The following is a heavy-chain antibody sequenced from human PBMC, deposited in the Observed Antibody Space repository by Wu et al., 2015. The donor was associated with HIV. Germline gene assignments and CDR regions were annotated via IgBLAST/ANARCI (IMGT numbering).Heavy chain of an antibody. V-gene: IGHV1-69*05. J-gene: IGHJ6*02. CDR3: ARGSAGYCSSTSCYDYYGMDV. CDR1: GGTFSSYA. CDR2: IIPIFGTA. Sequence: QVQLVQSGAEVKKPGSSVKVSCKASGGTFSSYAISWVRQAPGQGLEWMGGIIPIFGTANYAQKFQGRVTITTDESTSTAYMELSSLRSEDTAVYYCARGSAGYCSSTSCYDYYGMDVWGQGTTGHRL. D-gene: IGHD2-2*01.